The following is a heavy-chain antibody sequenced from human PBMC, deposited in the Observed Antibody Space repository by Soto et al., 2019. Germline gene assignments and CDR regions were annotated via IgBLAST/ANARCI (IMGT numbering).Heavy chain of an antibody. V-gene: IGHV4-30-2*01. Sequence: QLQLHMSGSGLVKPSQTLSLTCTVSGASITDGAYSWSWLLQTPGKGLEWIGYINQLETTFYNPSFENRLSLSIDRTTNPSSPALKSVSAADRAVYFCDRGGGFDDFDDGGQGILGTVAS. CDR2: INQLETT. J-gene: IGHJ4*02. CDR3: DRGGGFDDFDD. D-gene: IGHD3-10*01. CDR1: GASITDGAYS.